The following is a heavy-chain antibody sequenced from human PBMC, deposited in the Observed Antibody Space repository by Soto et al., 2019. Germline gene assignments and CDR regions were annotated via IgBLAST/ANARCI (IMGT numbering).Heavy chain of an antibody. CDR3: TRSYSGSYYAYYYYGMDV. CDR2: IKSKTDGGTT. D-gene: IGHD1-26*01. V-gene: IGHV3-15*01. Sequence: GWSLRLACASSVFTFINAWMRWVRQAPGKGLEWVGRIKSKTDGGTTDYAAPVKGRFTISRDDSKNTLYLQMNSLKTEDTAVYYCTRSYSGSYYAYYYYGMDVWGQGTTVTVSS. CDR1: VFTFINAW. J-gene: IGHJ6*02.